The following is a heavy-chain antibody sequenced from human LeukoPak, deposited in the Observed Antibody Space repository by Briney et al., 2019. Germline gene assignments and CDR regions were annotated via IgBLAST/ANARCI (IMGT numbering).Heavy chain of an antibody. V-gene: IGHV4-39*01. J-gene: IGHJ4*02. CDR1: GGSISSSSAD. CDR2: IYYSKNT. D-gene: IGHD5-18*01. Sequence: SETLSLTCTVSGGSISSSSADWGWIRQPPGKGLEWIGSIYYSKNTYYNPSLKSRVTISADTSKNQFSLTLGSVSATDTAVYYCVRPRGFSYGYFDYWGQGTLVTVSS. CDR3: VRPRGFSYGYFDY.